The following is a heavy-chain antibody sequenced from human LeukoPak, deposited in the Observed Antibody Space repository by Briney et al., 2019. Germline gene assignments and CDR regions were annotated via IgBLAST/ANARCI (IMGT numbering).Heavy chain of an antibody. V-gene: IGHV4-39*01. CDR2: IFYSGIL. Sequence: PSETLSLTCTVSGGPISSSSDYWGWVRQPPGSGLEWIGSIFYSGILYYSPSLKSRVTISVDTSKNQFSLTLTSVTAADTAVYYCARAPIAVAGAGHGYFDYWGQGTLVTVSS. D-gene: IGHD6-19*01. CDR3: ARAPIAVAGAGHGYFDY. J-gene: IGHJ4*02. CDR1: GGPISSSSDY.